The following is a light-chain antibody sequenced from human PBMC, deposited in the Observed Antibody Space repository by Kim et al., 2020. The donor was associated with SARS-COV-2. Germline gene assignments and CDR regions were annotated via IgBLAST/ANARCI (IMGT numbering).Light chain of an antibody. CDR2: GAS. J-gene: IGKJ4*01. CDR1: QSVSSIY. V-gene: IGKV3-20*01. Sequence: SPGARASRSCRASQSVSSIYLAWYQQKPGQAPRLLIYGASSRATGIPDRFSGSGSGTDFTLTISRLEPEDFAVYYCQQYGGSPLTFGGGTKVDIK. CDR3: QQYGGSPLT.